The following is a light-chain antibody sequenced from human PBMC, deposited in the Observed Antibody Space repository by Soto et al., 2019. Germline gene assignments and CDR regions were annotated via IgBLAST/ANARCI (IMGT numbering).Light chain of an antibody. CDR3: SSFTSTTAWV. V-gene: IGLV2-14*01. CDR2: DVS. Sequence: QSVLTQPASVSGSPGQSITISCTGTSSDVGNYNYVSWYQQHPGKAPKVMIYDVSNRPSGVSNRFSGSKSGNTASLTISGLQAEDEADYYCSSFTSTTAWVFGGGTQLTVL. J-gene: IGLJ3*02. CDR1: SSDVGNYNY.